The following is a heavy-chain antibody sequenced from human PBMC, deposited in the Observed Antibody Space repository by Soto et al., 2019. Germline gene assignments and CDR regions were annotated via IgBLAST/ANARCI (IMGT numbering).Heavy chain of an antibody. Sequence: GGSLRLSCAASGFTFTRYSMNWVRQAPGKGLEWVTSISSTTNYIYYGESLKGRLTISRDNAKNSMYLQMNTLRAEDTAVYYCARESEDLSSNLDYWGQGTLVTVSS. CDR3: ARESEDLSSNLDY. J-gene: IGHJ4*02. CDR2: ISSTTNYI. CDR1: GFTFTRYS. V-gene: IGHV3-21*06.